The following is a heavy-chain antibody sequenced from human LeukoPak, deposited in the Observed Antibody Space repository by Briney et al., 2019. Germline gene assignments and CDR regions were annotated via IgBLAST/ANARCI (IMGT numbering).Heavy chain of an antibody. J-gene: IGHJ2*01. CDR3: ARTVTQYWYFDL. CDR1: GFTVSSNY. Sequence: SGGSLRLSCAASGFTVSSNYMSWVRQAPGKGLEWVSVIYSGGSTYYADSVKGRFTISRDNAKNSLYLQMNSLRAEDTAVYYCARTVTQYWYFDLWGRGTLVTVSS. D-gene: IGHD4-17*01. V-gene: IGHV3-53*01. CDR2: IYSGGST.